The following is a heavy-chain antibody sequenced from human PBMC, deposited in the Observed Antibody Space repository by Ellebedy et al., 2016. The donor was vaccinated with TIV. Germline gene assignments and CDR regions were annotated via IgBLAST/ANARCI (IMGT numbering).Heavy chain of an antibody. CDR3: ATDEGIY. CDR2: IKPGGNEK. Sequence: PGGSLRLSCAASGFTVSSYYMNWVRQAPGKGLEWVANIKPGGNEKFYVGSVVGRFTISRDNANNSLYLQMDSLRAEDTAVYYCATDEGIYWGQGTLVTVSS. V-gene: IGHV3-7*03. D-gene: IGHD3-10*01. J-gene: IGHJ4*02. CDR1: GFTVSSYY.